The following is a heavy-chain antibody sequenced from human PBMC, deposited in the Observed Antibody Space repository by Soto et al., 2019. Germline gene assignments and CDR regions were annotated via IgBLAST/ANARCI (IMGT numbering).Heavy chain of an antibody. J-gene: IGHJ5*02. CDR2: IYYSGST. Sequence: QVQLQESGPGLVKPSQTLSLTCTVSGGSISSGGYYWSWIRQHPGKGLEWIGYIYYSGSTYYNPSLKSRVTISVDPSKNQFSPKLSSVAAADTAVYYCARVGGINWFDPWGQGTLVTVSS. CDR1: GGSISSGGYY. V-gene: IGHV4-31*03. D-gene: IGHD1-20*01. CDR3: ARVGGINWFDP.